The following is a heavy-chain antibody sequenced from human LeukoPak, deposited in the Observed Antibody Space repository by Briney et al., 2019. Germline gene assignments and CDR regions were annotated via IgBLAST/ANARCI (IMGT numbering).Heavy chain of an antibody. Sequence: SETLSLTCAVYGGSFSGYYWSWIRQPPGKGLEWIGEINHSGSTNYNPSLKSRVTISVGTSKNQFSLKLSSVTAADTAVYYCAIRQKNYYDSSGYYYGDYWGQGTLVTVSS. CDR2: INHSGST. V-gene: IGHV4-34*01. D-gene: IGHD3-22*01. CDR3: AIRQKNYYDSSGYYYGDY. J-gene: IGHJ4*02. CDR1: GGSFSGYY.